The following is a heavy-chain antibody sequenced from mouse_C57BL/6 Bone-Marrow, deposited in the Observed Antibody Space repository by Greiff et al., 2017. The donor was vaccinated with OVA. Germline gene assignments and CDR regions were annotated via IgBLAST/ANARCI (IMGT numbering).Heavy chain of an antibody. CDR3: ARDLDYYGSSYGY. J-gene: IGHJ2*01. V-gene: IGHV5-4*01. CDR2: ISAGGSYT. Sequence: EVKVVESGGGLVKPGGSLKLSCAASGFTFSSYAMSWVRQTPEKRLEWVATISAGGSYTYYPDNVKGRFTISRDNAKNNLYLQMSHLKSEDTAMYYCARDLDYYGSSYGYWGQGTTLTVSS. CDR1: GFTFSSYA. D-gene: IGHD1-1*01.